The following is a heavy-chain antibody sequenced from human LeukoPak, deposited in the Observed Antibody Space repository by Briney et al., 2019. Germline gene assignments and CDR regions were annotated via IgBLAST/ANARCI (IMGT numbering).Heavy chain of an antibody. CDR2: IYHSGST. J-gene: IGHJ4*02. V-gene: IGHV4-38-2*01. D-gene: IGHD5-18*01. CDR3: ARQTRDGYSYGPGVY. CDR1: GYSISSGYY. Sequence: SETLSLTCAVSGYSISSGYYWGWIRQPPGKGLEWIGSIYHSGSTYYNPSLKSRVTISVDTSKNQFSLKLSSVTAADTAVYYCARQTRDGYSYGPGVYWGQGTLVTASS.